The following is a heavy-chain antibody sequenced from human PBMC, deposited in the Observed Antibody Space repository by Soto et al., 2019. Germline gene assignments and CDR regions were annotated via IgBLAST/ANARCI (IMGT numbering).Heavy chain of an antibody. Sequence: VGSLRLSGAASGFTFSSYAMSWVCQAPGKGLEWVSTISGSDGRTYSTDSVKGRFTISSDNSRNTAYLQMNSLRVEDTAVYYCAKGVSQYTPLALFDYWGRGTLVTVSS. CDR3: AKGVSQYTPLALFDY. CDR1: GFTFSSYA. V-gene: IGHV3-23*01. J-gene: IGHJ4*02. CDR2: ISGSDGRT. D-gene: IGHD5-18*01.